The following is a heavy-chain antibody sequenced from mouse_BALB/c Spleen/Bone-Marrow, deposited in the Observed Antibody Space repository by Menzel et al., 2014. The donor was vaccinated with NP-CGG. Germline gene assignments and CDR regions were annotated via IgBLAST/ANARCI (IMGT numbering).Heavy chain of an antibody. CDR2: IRLKSNNYAT. CDR3: TTGFAY. J-gene: IGHJ3*01. V-gene: IGHV6-6*02. CDR1: GFTFSNYW. Sequence: EVQRVESGGGLVQPGGSMKLSCVASGFTFSNYWMNWVRQSPEKGLEWVAEIRLKSNNYATHYAESVKGRFTISRDDSKSSVYLQVNNLRAEDTGIYYCTTGFAYWGQGTLVTVSA.